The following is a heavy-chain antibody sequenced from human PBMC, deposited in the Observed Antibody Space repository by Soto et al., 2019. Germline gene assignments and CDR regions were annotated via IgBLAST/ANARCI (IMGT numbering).Heavy chain of an antibody. D-gene: IGHD3-10*01. CDR1: GFTFSSYA. Sequence: QPGGSLRLSCAASGFTFSSYAMSWVRQAPGKGLEWVSAISGSGGSTYYADSVKGRFTISRDNSKNTLYLQMNSLRAEDTAVYYCAKGVAPRGFGEHYWDYWGQGTLVTVSS. V-gene: IGHV3-23*01. J-gene: IGHJ4*02. CDR2: ISGSGGST. CDR3: AKGVAPRGFGEHYWDY.